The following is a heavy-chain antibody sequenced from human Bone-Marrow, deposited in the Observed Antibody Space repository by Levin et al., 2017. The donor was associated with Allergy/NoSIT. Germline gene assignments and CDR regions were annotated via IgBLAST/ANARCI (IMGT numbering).Heavy chain of an antibody. D-gene: IGHD4-17*01. CDR1: GFTFSSYA. CDR3: ARDQGDYAGLD. CDR2: ISYDGSNK. Sequence: GGSLRLSCAASGFTFSSYAMHWVRQAPGKGLEWVAVISYDGSNKYYADSVKGRFTISRDNSKNTLYLQMNSLRAEDTAVYYCARDQGDYAGLDWGQGTLVTVSS. V-gene: IGHV3-30-3*01. J-gene: IGHJ4*02.